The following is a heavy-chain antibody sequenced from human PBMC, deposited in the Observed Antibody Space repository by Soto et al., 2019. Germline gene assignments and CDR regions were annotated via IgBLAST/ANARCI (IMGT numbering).Heavy chain of an antibody. Sequence: GASVKVSCKASGYTFTNDYMHWVRQAPGQGLEWMGIINPSTGTTSYAQKFQGRVTMTRDTSTSTVHMELSSLRSDDTAVYYCARSSWDRVRGVKEFDYRGQRTPVTGSS. CDR2: INPSTGTT. CDR3: ARSSWDRVRGVKEFDY. V-gene: IGHV1-46*01. D-gene: IGHD3-10*01. CDR1: GYTFTNDY. J-gene: IGHJ4*02.